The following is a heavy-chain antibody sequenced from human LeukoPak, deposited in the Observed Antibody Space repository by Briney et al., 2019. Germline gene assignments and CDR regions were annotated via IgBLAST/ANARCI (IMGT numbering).Heavy chain of an antibody. CDR2: ISSSSSYI. V-gene: IGHV3-21*04. D-gene: IGHD3-22*01. CDR3: AKERPDYYDSSGPIDY. J-gene: IGHJ4*02. CDR1: GFTFGDYA. Sequence: GGSLRLSCTASGFTFGDYAMSWFRQAPGKGLEWVSSISSSSSYIYYADSVKGRFTISRDNAKNSLYLQMHSLRAEDTAVYYCAKERPDYYDSSGPIDYWGQGTLVTVSS.